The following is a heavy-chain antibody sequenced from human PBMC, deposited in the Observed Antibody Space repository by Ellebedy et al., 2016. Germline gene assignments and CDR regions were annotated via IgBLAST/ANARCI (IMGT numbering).Heavy chain of an antibody. CDR1: GFTFSTYA. V-gene: IGHV3-15*01. CDR2: IKSKTDGGTT. CDR3: TTDEVDRIVGATNFDY. Sequence: GESLKISCAASGFTFSTYAMSWVRQAPGKGLEWVGRIKSKTDGGTTDYAAPVKGRFTISRDDSKNTLSLQMNSLKTEDTAVYYCTTDEVDRIVGATNFDYWGQGTLVTVSS. J-gene: IGHJ4*02. D-gene: IGHD1-26*01.